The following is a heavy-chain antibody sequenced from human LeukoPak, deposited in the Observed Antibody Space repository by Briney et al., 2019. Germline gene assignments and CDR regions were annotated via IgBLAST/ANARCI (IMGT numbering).Heavy chain of an antibody. CDR3: ARELYGSGSYYLDY. V-gene: IGHV4-39*07. CDR1: GGSISSSSYY. Sequence: SETLSLTCTVSGGSISSSSYYWGWIRQPPGKGLEWIGSIYYSGSTYYNPSLKSRVTISVDTSKNQFSLKLSSVTAADTAVYYCARELYGSGSYYLDYWGQGTLVTVSS. D-gene: IGHD3-10*01. CDR2: IYYSGST. J-gene: IGHJ4*02.